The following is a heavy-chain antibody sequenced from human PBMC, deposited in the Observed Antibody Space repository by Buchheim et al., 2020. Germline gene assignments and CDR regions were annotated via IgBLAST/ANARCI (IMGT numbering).Heavy chain of an antibody. CDR3: ARAIATAITNMDV. CDR1: GFTFSSYG. CDR2: IWYDGSNK. J-gene: IGHJ6*03. V-gene: IGHV3-33*01. Sequence: QVQLVESGGGVVQPGRSLRLSCAASGFTFSSYGMHWVRQAPGKGLEWMAVIWYDGSNKYYADSVKGRFTISRDNSKNTLYLQMNSLRAEDTAVYYCARAIATAITNMDVWGKGTT. D-gene: IGHD4-11*01.